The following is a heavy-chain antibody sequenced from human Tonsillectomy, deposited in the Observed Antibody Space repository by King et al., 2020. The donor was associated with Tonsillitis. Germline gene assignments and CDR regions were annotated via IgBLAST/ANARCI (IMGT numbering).Heavy chain of an antibody. V-gene: IGHV1-2*02. CDR2: INPNSGGS. J-gene: IGHJ3*02. CDR3: AREPYSSSWDDAFDI. CDR1: GY. Sequence: QLVQSGAEVKKPGASVKVSCKASGYMHWVRQAPGQGLDWMGWINPNSGGSNYAQKFQGRVTMTRDTSISTAYMELSRPRSDDTAVYYCAREPYSSSWDDAFDIWGQGTMVTVSS. D-gene: IGHD6-13*01.